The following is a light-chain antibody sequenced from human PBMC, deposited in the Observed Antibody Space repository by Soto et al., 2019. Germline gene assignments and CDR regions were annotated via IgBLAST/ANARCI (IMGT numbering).Light chain of an antibody. Sequence: EIVLTQSPGTLALSPGERATLSCRASQSVSSSSLAWYQQKPGQAPRLLIYGASSRATGIPDRFSGSGSGTDFTLTISRLEPEDSAVYYCQRYGSSPKWTFGQGTKVEI. CDR3: QRYGSSPKWT. V-gene: IGKV3-20*01. J-gene: IGKJ1*01. CDR2: GAS. CDR1: QSVSSSS.